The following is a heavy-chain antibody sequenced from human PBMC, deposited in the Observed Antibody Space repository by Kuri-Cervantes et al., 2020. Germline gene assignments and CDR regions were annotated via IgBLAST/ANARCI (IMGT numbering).Heavy chain of an antibody. J-gene: IGHJ6*02. D-gene: IGHD6-13*01. Sequence: GGSLRLSWAASGFTFSSYAMHWVRQAPGKGLEWVAVISYDGSNKYYADSVKGRFTISRDNSKNTLYLQMNSLRAEDTAVYYCARDWHSSSWYPDYYYYYGMDVWGQGTTVTVSS. V-gene: IGHV3-30-3*01. CDR2: ISYDGSNK. CDR1: GFTFSSYA. CDR3: ARDWHSSSWYPDYYYYYGMDV.